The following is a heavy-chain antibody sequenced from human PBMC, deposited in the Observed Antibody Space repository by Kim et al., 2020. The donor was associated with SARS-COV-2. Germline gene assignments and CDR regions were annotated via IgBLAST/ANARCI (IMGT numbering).Heavy chain of an antibody. D-gene: IGHD6-13*01. CDR3: ARTRLAASSAH. CDR2: EK. V-gene: IGHV3-7*04. Sequence: EKYYVDSVKGRFTLSRDNAKNSLYLQMNSLRAEDTAVYYCARTRLAASSAHWGQGTLVTVSS. J-gene: IGHJ4*02.